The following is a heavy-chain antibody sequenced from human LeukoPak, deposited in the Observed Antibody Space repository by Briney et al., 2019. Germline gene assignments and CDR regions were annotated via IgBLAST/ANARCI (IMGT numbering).Heavy chain of an antibody. D-gene: IGHD1-26*01. CDR2: IWYDGSNE. CDR3: AGGATTRLDY. CDR1: GFTFSSYG. V-gene: IGHV3-33*01. J-gene: IGHJ4*02. Sequence: GRSLRLSCAASGFTFSSYGMHWVRQAPGKGLEWVAVIWYDGSNEYYVDSVKGRFTISRDNSKNTLYLQMNSLRAEDTAVYFCAGGATTRLDYWGQGTLVTVSS.